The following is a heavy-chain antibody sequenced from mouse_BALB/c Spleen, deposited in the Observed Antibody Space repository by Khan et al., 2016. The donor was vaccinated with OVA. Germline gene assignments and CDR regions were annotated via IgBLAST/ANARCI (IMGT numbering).Heavy chain of an antibody. J-gene: IGHJ2*01. CDR3: TRGYGNYVRYYFDY. CDR1: GYSFTGYN. D-gene: IGHD2-10*02. CDR2: IDPYYGGA. V-gene: IGHV1-39*01. Sequence: VQLQQSGPELEKPGASVKISCKASGYSFTGYNMNWVKQSNGKSLEWIGNIDPYYGGATYNQKFKGKATLTVDKSSSTAYMQLKSLTSEDSAVYYCTRGYGNYVRYYFDYWGKGTTLTVSS.